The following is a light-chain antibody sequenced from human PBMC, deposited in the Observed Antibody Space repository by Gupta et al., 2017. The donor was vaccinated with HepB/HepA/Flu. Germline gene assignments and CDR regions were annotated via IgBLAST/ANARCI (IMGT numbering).Light chain of an antibody. CDR2: GAS. CDR3: HHYRTSLL. CDR1: QSLTSSY. J-gene: IGKJ3*01. V-gene: IGKV3-20*01. Sequence: EIVLTQSPGTLSLSPGDRATLSCRGSQSLTSSYVDWYQQRPGQAPRLIIYGASHRAIGNPDRFSGGGYETEFTLTSSRREDEDVAVYYVHHYRTSLLFGHGTKVDIK.